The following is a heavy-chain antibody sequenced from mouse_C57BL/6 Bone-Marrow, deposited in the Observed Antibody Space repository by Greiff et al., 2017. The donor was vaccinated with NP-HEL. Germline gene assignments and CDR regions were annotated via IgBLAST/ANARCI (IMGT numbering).Heavy chain of an antibody. V-gene: IGHV10-1*01. CDR3: VSSGYGSSYFDY. J-gene: IGHJ2*01. Sequence: EVMLVESGGGLVQPKGSLKLSCAASGFSFNTYAMNWVRQAPGKGLEWVARIRSKSNNYATYYADSVKDRFTISRDDSESMLYLQMNNLKTEDTAMYYCVSSGYGSSYFDYWGQGTTLTVSS. CDR1: GFSFNTYA. CDR2: IRSKSNNYAT. D-gene: IGHD3-2*02.